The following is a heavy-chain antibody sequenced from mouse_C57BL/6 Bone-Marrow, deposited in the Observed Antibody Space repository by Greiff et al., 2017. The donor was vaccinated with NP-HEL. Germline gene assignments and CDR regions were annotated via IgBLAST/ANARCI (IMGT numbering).Heavy chain of an antibody. CDR2: ISDGGSYT. CDR1: GFTFSSYA. Sequence: EVQLVESGGGLVKPGGSLKLSCAASGFTFSSYAMSWVRQTPEKRLEWVATISDGGSYTYYPDNVKGRFTISRDNAKNNLYLQMSHLKSEDTAMYYCARDGWLRLYYYAMDYWGQGTSVTVSS. V-gene: IGHV5-4*01. D-gene: IGHD2-2*01. J-gene: IGHJ4*01. CDR3: ARDGWLRLYYYAMDY.